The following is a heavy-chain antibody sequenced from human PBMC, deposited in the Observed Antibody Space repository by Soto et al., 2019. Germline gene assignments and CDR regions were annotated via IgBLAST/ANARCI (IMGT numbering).Heavy chain of an antibody. CDR2: VYHSGST. J-gene: IGHJ5*02. Sequence: SETLSLTCSVSGGSIRTTNYFWAWIRQPPGKGLEWIASVYHSGSTYYNPSLKSRVTVSVDPSKNQFALTLSSASAADTALYYCARDSGWFDPWGQGTLVTVYS. CDR3: ARDSGWFDP. V-gene: IGHV4-39*01. CDR1: GGSIRTTNYF.